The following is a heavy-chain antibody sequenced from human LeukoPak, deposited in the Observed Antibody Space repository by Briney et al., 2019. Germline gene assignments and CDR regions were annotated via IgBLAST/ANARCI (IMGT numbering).Heavy chain of an antibody. CDR2: ISGSGGTT. D-gene: IGHD1-14*01. CDR3: AKEPNLSFYYMAD. V-gene: IGHV3-23*01. Sequence: GSLRLSCAASGFTFSSYGMSWVRRGPGKGLEWVSGISGSGGTTYYADSVKGWFTISRDNSKNTLYLQMTSLRAVDTAIYYCAKEPNLSFYYMADWGKGTTVTISS. J-gene: IGHJ6*03. CDR1: GFTFSSYG.